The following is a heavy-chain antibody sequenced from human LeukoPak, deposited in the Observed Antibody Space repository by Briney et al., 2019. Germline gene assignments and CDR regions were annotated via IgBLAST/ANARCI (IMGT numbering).Heavy chain of an antibody. CDR2: MNPNSGNT. V-gene: IGHV1-8*01. CDR3: ARGSRYGSGSYCGY. Sequence: ASVKVSCKASGYTFTSYDINWVRQATGQGLEWMGWMNPNSGNTGYAQKFQGRDTMTRNTSISTAYMELSSLRSEDMAVYYCARGSRYGSGSYCGYWGQGTLVTVSS. D-gene: IGHD3-10*01. J-gene: IGHJ4*02. CDR1: GYTFTSYD.